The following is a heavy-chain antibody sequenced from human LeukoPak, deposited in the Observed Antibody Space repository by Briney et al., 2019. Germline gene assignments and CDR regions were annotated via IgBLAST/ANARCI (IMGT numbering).Heavy chain of an antibody. Sequence: ASVKVSCKASGYTLTGYYMHWVRQAPGQGLEWMGWINPNSGGTNYAQKFQGRVTMTRDTSISTAYMELSRLRSDDTAVYYCARGDDFLYYMDVWGKGTTVTVSS. V-gene: IGHV1-2*02. J-gene: IGHJ6*03. D-gene: IGHD3-3*01. CDR3: ARGDDFLYYMDV. CDR1: GYTLTGYY. CDR2: INPNSGGT.